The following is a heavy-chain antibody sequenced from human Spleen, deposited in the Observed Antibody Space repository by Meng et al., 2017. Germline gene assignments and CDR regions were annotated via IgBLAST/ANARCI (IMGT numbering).Heavy chain of an antibody. Sequence: VHLGESGGGLVQPGGSLRLSCGASGFNFSDYNMHWVRQSPGKGLEWISRISSDGGITTYAASVKGRFTISRDNAKNTLYLQMNSLGAEDTAVYYCARDLAWVLFDYWGQGALVTVSS. CDR2: ISSDGGIT. CDR3: ARDLAWVLFDY. CDR1: GFNFSDYN. J-gene: IGHJ4*02. V-gene: IGHV3-74*01. D-gene: IGHD3-3*01.